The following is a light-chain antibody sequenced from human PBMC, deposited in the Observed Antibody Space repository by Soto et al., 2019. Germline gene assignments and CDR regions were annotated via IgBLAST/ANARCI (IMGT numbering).Light chain of an antibody. CDR3: QQSYSTTLT. J-gene: IGKJ4*01. Sequence: DIQMTQSPSSLSASVGDRVTITCQASQNINNYLNWYQQKPGRANKLLIYDASNLQSGVPSRFSGSGSGTDFTLTISSLQPEDFATYSCQQSYSTTLTVGGVTKVDIX. V-gene: IGKV1-39*01. CDR1: QNINNY. CDR2: DAS.